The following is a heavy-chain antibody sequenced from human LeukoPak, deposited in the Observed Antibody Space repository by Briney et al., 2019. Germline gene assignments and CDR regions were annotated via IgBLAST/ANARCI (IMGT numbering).Heavy chain of an antibody. J-gene: IGHJ5*01. Sequence: SETLSLTCNVSGASISSGRYYWSWIRQPAGKGLEWIGRIYSRGSTNYNPSLKSRVTMSVDTSKNQFSLKLSSVTAADTAVYYCATDGMVRGPDAWFDSWGQGTLVTVSS. CDR2: IYSRGST. V-gene: IGHV4-61*02. CDR3: ATDGMVRGPDAWFDS. CDR1: GASISSGRYY. D-gene: IGHD3-10*01.